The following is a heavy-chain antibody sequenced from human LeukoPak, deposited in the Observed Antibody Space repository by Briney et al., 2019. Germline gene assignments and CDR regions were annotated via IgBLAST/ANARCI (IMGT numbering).Heavy chain of an antibody. J-gene: IGHJ3*02. V-gene: IGHV5-51*01. D-gene: IGHD6-19*01. CDR2: IYVGDSGT. CDR1: GYSFTSYW. CDR3: ARRSERAVAAYAFDI. Sequence: GESLKISCKGSGYSFTSYWIGWVRQMPGKGLEWMGIIYVGDSGTRYSPSFQGQVTISADKSISTAYLQWSSLKASDTAMYYCARRSERAVAAYAFDIWGQGTMVTVSS.